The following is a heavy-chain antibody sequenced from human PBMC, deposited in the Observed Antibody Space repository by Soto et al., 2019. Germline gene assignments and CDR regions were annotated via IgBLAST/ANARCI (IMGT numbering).Heavy chain of an antibody. CDR3: SGRRGLVAENGGIDV. J-gene: IGHJ5*02. CDR1: GFTFSSYT. Sequence: GGSLRLSCAASGFTFSSYTMNWVRQAPGRGLEWVSNINNIGTYLWYVDSVQGRFTISRDNAKNSLFLQMNSLRAEDTAVYYCSGRRGLVAENGGIDVWGQGTLVTVSS. V-gene: IGHV3-21*01. CDR2: INNIGTYL. D-gene: IGHD1-26*01.